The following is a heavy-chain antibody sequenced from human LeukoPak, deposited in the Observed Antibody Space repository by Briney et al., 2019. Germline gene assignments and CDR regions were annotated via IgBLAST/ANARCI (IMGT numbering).Heavy chain of an antibody. V-gene: IGHV3-30*18. J-gene: IGHJ4*02. D-gene: IGHD7-27*01. Sequence: GRSLRLSCAASGFTFSTYGMHWVRQAPGKGLEWVAVVSYDGSNKYYADSVKGRFTISSDNSKNTLYLQMNSLRAEDTAVYYCAKDWGNWGYGYYFDHWGQGTLVTVSS. CDR2: VSYDGSNK. CDR1: GFTFSTYG. CDR3: AKDWGNWGYGYYFDH.